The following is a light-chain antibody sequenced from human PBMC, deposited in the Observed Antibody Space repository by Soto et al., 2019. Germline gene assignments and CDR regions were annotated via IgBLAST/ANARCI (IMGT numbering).Light chain of an antibody. V-gene: IGKV1-12*01. CDR3: QQADSFPLT. J-gene: IGKJ4*01. CDR2: AAS. CDR1: QSIYKW. Sequence: DIQLTQSPPSVSASIGDRVTISCRASQSIYKWLVWYQQKPGKAPKLLIYAASSLQSGVPSRFSGSGYGTEFTLTISSLQPEDSATYYCQQADSFPLTFGGGTEVAI.